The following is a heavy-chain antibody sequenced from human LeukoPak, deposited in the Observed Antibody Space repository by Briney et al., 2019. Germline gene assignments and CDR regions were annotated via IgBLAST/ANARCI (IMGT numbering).Heavy chain of an antibody. CDR3: ARDFDDVNGDYYYIPDF. CDR2: IRYDATKK. D-gene: IGHD3-22*01. Sequence: PGGSLRLSCPASGFKLSRNGMHGVRQAPGKGLEGVAFIRYDATKKFYGDSVRCRFTISRDDSKNTLYLQMNNLRHEDTAVYFCARDFDDVNGDYYYIPDFWGQGVLVTVSS. V-gene: IGHV3-30*02. J-gene: IGHJ4*02. CDR1: GFKLSRNG.